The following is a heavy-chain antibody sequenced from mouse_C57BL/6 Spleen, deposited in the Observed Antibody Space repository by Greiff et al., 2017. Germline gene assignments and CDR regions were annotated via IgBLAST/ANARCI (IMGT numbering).Heavy chain of an antibody. CDR3: ARSYYDYDAMDY. D-gene: IGHD2-12*01. J-gene: IGHJ4*01. V-gene: IGHV5-17*01. Sequence: EVKLVESGGGLVKPGGSLKLSCAASGFTFSDYGMHWVRQAPEKGMEWVAYISSGSSTIYYADTVKGRITISRDNAKNTLFLQMTSLRSEDTAMYYCARSYYDYDAMDYWGQGTSVTVSS. CDR2: ISSGSSTI. CDR1: GFTFSDYG.